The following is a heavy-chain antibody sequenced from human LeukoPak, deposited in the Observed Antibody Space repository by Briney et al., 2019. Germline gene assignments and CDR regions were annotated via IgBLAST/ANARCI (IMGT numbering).Heavy chain of an antibody. CDR2: IYSGGST. Sequence: PGGSLRLSCAASGFTVSSNYMSWVRQAPGKGLEWVSVIYSGGSTYYADSVKGRFTISRDNSKNTLYLQMNSLRAEDTAVYYCARAYSRAAAYYFDYWGQGTLVTVSS. J-gene: IGHJ4*02. CDR3: ARAYSRAAAYYFDY. V-gene: IGHV3-53*01. D-gene: IGHD6-25*01. CDR1: GFTVSSNY.